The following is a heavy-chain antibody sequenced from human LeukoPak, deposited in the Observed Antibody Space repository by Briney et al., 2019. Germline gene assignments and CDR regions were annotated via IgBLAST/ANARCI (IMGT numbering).Heavy chain of an antibody. J-gene: IGHJ4*02. Sequence: SETLSLTCTVSVGSISSYYWSWIRQPPGKGLEWIGYIYYSVSTNYNPSLKSRVTMSIDTSKNQFSMKMSSVTAADTAVYYCERLTILRWCFEYWGQGTLVTVSS. CDR1: VGSISSYY. V-gene: IGHV4-59*08. CDR3: ERLTILRWCFEY. CDR2: IYYSVST. D-gene: IGHD2-21*01.